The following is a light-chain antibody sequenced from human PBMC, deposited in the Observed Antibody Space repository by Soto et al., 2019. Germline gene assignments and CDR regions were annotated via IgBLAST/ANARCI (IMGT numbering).Light chain of an antibody. CDR3: QSYDGSLSGWV. J-gene: IGLJ3*02. V-gene: IGLV1-40*01. CDR1: SSNIGAGYH. Sequence: QSVLTQPPSVSGAPGQRVTISCTGSSSNIGAGYHVQWYQQLPGTAPKLLIYGNNNRPSGVPDRFSGSRSGTSASLAITGLQAEDEADYYCQSYDGSLSGWVFGGGTQLTVL. CDR2: GNN.